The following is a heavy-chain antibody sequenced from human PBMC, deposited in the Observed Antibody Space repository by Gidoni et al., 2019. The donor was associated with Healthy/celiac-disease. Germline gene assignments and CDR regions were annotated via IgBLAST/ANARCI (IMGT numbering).Heavy chain of an antibody. Sequence: QLQESGPGLVTPSETLSLLCSVSGGPMTTSGHYWGWIRQPPGKGLEWIGSMYYSGSHYYSPSLESRVTISVDMSKSHFSLKLTSVTAADTAVYYCVRVSRDFGVLTIDWGQGTLVTVSS. CDR3: VRVSRDFGVLTID. CDR2: MYYSGSH. J-gene: IGHJ4*02. CDR1: GGPMTTSGHY. V-gene: IGHV4-39*07. D-gene: IGHD3-3*01.